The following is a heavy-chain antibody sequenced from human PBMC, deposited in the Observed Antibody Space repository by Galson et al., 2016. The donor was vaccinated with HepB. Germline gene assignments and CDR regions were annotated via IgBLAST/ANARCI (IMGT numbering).Heavy chain of an antibody. V-gene: IGHV3-53*01. J-gene: IGHJ6*03. Sequence: SLRLSCAASGFTVSSYYMSWVRQAPGKGLEWVSVIFYGGTTYYADSVEGRFTISRDGSMNTLYLQMNSLTAEDTAVYFCARTPYRECSGTRCVNFRYYYYYMDVWGKGTTVTVSS. CDR2: IFYGGTT. CDR3: ARTPYRECSGTRCVNFRYYYYYMDV. D-gene: IGHD2-2*01. CDR1: GFTVSSYY.